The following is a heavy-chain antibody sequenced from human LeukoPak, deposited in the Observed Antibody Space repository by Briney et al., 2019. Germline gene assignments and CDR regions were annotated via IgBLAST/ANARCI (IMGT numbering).Heavy chain of an antibody. CDR1: GFSFSSYG. D-gene: IGHD6-19*01. CDR2: IWSDGSTK. V-gene: IGHV3-33*01. CDR3: ARDRYSSGWFYFDY. Sequence: GRSLRVSCAASGFSFSSYGMHWVRQAPGKGLERVAVIWSDGSTKYYAGSVKGRFTISRDNSKNTLYLHMNSLRAEDTAVYYCARDRYSSGWFYFDYWGQGTLVTVSS. J-gene: IGHJ4*02.